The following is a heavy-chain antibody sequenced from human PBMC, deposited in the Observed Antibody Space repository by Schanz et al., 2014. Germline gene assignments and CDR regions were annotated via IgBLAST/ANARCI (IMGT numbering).Heavy chain of an antibody. D-gene: IGHD6-13*01. Sequence: QVQLQQWGAGLTKPSETLSLSCAVYGGSFSAYYWSWIRQPPGKGLEWIGEIKHSGSTNYNPSLKSRVTISVDTSKNQFSLMLGSVTAADTAVYYCARAAGPVDYWGQGTLVTVSS. CDR3: ARAAGPVDY. J-gene: IGHJ4*02. CDR2: IKHSGST. CDR1: GGSFSAYY. V-gene: IGHV4-34*01.